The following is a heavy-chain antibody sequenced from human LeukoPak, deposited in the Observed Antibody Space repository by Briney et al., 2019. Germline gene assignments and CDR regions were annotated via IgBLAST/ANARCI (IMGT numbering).Heavy chain of an antibody. Sequence: GGSLRLSCAASGLTFSSHEMNWVRQAPGKGLEWVSYISSSGSTKKYADSVKGRFTISRDNSKNSLYLQLNSLRAEDTAVYYCARRYCSSTSCYGDYYGMDVWGQGTTVTVSS. D-gene: IGHD2-2*01. CDR2: ISSSGSTK. J-gene: IGHJ6*02. CDR3: ARRYCSSTSCYGDYYGMDV. CDR1: GLTFSSHE. V-gene: IGHV3-48*03.